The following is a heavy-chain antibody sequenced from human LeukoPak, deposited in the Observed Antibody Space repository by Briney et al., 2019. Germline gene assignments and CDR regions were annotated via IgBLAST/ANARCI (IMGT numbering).Heavy chain of an antibody. V-gene: IGHV3-11*01. D-gene: IGHD3-22*01. CDR3: ARGYQYYYDSSGYYY. Sequence: RGSLRPSCAASGFTFSDYYMSWVRQAPGKGLEWVSYISSSGSTIYYADSVKGRFTISRDNAKNSLYLQMNSLRADDMRVYYCARGYQYYYDSSGYYYCGQGTLVTVSS. CDR1: GFTFSDYY. J-gene: IGHJ4*02. CDR2: ISSSGSTI.